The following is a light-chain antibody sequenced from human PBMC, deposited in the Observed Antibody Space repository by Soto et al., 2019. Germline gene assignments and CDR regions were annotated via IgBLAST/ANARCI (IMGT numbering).Light chain of an antibody. CDR2: GAS. Sequence: DIQLTQSPSSLSASVGDRVTITCRSSQSISTYLNWYQQKPGKAPKLLIHGASSLQFRVPSKFSGSGSGTDFTLTITSLQPEDSATYFCQQSYGDTRTFGQGPEVEI. CDR3: QQSYGDTRT. J-gene: IGKJ1*01. CDR1: QSISTY. V-gene: IGKV1-39*01.